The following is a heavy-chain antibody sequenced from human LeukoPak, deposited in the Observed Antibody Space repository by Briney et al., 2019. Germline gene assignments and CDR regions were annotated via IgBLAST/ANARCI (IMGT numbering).Heavy chain of an antibody. J-gene: IGHJ3*02. D-gene: IGHD4-17*01. V-gene: IGHV3-15*01. Sequence: GGSLRLSCAASGFTFSSYGMHWVRQAPGKGLEWVGRIKSKTDGGTTDYAAPVKGRFTISRDDSKNTLYLQMNSLKTEDTAVYYCTTDPAFVPVTTDAFDIWGQGTMVTVSS. CDR1: GFTFSSYG. CDR3: TTDPAFVPVTTDAFDI. CDR2: IKSKTDGGTT.